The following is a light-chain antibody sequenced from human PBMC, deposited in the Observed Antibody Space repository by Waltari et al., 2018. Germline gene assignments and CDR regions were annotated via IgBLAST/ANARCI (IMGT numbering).Light chain of an antibody. CDR2: KAS. CDR3: QQYNSVPLT. CDR1: QSISSW. V-gene: IGKV1-5*03. Sequence: DIQMTQSPSTLSASVGDSVTITCRASQSISSWLTWYQQKPGKAPKLLIYKASSLESGVPSRFSGSGSGTEFTLTISSLQPDDFATYYCQQYNSVPLTFGGGTEVEIK. J-gene: IGKJ4*01.